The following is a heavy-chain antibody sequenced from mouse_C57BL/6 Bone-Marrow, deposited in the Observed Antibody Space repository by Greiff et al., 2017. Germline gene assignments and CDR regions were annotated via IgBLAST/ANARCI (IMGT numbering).Heavy chain of an antibody. V-gene: IGHV1-50*01. CDR1: GYNFTGYW. CDR3: ARDWDIVMNY. J-gene: IGHJ2*01. D-gene: IGHD2-5*01. CDR2: IDPSDSYT. Sequence: QVQLQQPGAELVKPGASVKLSCKASGYNFTGYWMQWVKQRPGQGLEWIGEIDPSDSYTNYKQKFQGKATLTVDPSSNTAYMQLNSLTSEDTAVYYWARDWDIVMNYWGQGTTLTVSA.